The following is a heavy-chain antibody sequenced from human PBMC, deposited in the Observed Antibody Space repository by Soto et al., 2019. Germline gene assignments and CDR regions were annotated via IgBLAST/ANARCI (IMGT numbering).Heavy chain of an antibody. Sequence: LSLTCTVSGGSISSSSYYWGWIRQPPGKGLEWIGSIYYSGSTYYNPSLKSRVTISVDTSKNQFSLKLSSVTAADTAVYYCARLGFLKYYFDYWGQGTLVTVSS. V-gene: IGHV4-39*01. CDR2: IYYSGST. CDR1: GGSISSSSYY. CDR3: ARLGFLKYYFDY. J-gene: IGHJ4*02.